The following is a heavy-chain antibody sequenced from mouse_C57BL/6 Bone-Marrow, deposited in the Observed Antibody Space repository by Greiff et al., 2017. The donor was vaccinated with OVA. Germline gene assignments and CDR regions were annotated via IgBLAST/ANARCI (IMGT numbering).Heavy chain of an antibody. V-gene: IGHV1-18*01. CDR2: INPNNGGT. CDR1: GYTFTDYN. D-gene: IGHD2-2*01. Sequence: VQLQQSGPELVKPGASVKIPCKASGYTFTDYNMDWVKQSHGKSLEWIGDINPNNGGTIYNQKFKGKATLTVDKSSSTAYMELRSLTSEDTAVYYCARRGYDALYYAMDYWGQGTSVTVSS. CDR3: ARRGYDALYYAMDY. J-gene: IGHJ4*01.